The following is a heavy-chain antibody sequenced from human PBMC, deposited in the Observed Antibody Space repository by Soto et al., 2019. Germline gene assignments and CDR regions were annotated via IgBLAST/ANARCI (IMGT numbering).Heavy chain of an antibody. CDR1: GGTFSSYA. CDR3: ATPTRDGYTRKAFDY. CDR2: IIPIFGTA. V-gene: IGHV1-69*01. Sequence: QVQLVQSGAEVKKPGSSVKVSCKASGGTFSSYAISWVRQAPGQGLEWMGGIIPIFGTANYAQKFQGRVTITADESTSSAYMELSSLRSEDTAVYYCATPTRDGYTRKAFDYWGQGTLVTVSS. J-gene: IGHJ4*02. D-gene: IGHD5-12*01.